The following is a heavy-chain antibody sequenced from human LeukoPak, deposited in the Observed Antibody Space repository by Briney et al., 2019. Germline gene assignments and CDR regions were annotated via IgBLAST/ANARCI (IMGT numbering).Heavy chain of an antibody. CDR1: GGSFSGYY. CDR2: INHSGST. D-gene: IGHD3-3*01. Sequence: SETLSLTCAVYGGSFSGYYWSWIRQPPGKGLEWIGEINHSGSTNYNPSLKSRVTISVDTSKNQFSLKLSPVTAADTAVYYCARGPVFWSHKITFDYWGQGTLVTVSS. J-gene: IGHJ4*02. V-gene: IGHV4-34*01. CDR3: ARGPVFWSHKITFDY.